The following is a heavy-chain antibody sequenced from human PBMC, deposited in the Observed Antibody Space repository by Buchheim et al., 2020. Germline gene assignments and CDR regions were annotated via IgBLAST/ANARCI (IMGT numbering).Heavy chain of an antibody. V-gene: IGHV3-48*01. CDR1: GFTFSTYS. CDR3: ARDLVGATTNFDY. Sequence: EVQLVESGGGLVQPGGSLRLSCAASGFTFSTYSMNWVRQAPGKGLEWLSYISDGSGTIYYAESVKGRFIISIDNGKNSLYLQMSSLRAEDTAVYYCARDLVGATTNFDYWGQGTL. D-gene: IGHD1-26*01. CDR2: ISDGSGTI. J-gene: IGHJ4*02.